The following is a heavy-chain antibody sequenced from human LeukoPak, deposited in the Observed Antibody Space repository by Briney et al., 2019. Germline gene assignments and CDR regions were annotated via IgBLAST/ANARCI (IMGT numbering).Heavy chain of an antibody. V-gene: IGHV3-23*01. CDR3: AKSHHVTAIDY. D-gene: IGHD2-21*02. Sequence: PGGSLRLSCAASGFTFSHYGMTWVRQAPGKGLEWVSAISGSGGSTYYAGSEKGRFTISRDNSKNTLYLQMNSLRADDTAVYYCAKSHHVTAIDYWGQGTLVTVSS. CDR1: GFTFSHYG. J-gene: IGHJ4*02. CDR2: ISGSGGST.